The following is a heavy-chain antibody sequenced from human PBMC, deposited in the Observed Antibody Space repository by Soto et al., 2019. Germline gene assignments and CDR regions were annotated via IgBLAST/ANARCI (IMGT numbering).Heavy chain of an antibody. CDR3: ARASSSIWLHEWGWFDP. D-gene: IGHD5-18*01. CDR2: IYYSGST. Sequence: PSETLSLTCTVSGGSVSSGSYYWSWIRQPPGKGLEWIGYIYYSGSTYHNPSLKSRVTISVDTSKNQFSLKLSSVTAADTAVYYCARASSSIWLHEWGWFDPWGQGTLVTVSS. J-gene: IGHJ5*02. V-gene: IGHV4-61*01. CDR1: GGSVSSGSYY.